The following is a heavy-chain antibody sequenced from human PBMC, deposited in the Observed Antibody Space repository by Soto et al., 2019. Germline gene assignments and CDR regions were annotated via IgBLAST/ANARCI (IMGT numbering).Heavy chain of an antibody. CDR1: GGSISSDAYY. CDR3: AREYTYGSNFFDC. Sequence: QVRLQESGPGLVKPSQTLSLTCTVSGGSISSDAYYWSWIRQHPGKGLEWIGYVSHSGSTYYNPSLKSRVIISVDTSKNQFSLSLTSVTAADTAVYYCAREYTYGSNFFDCWGQGALVTVSS. CDR2: VSHSGST. D-gene: IGHD5-18*01. J-gene: IGHJ4*02. V-gene: IGHV4-31*03.